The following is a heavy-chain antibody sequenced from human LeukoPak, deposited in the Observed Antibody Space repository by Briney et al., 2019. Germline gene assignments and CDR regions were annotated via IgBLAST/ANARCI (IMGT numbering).Heavy chain of an antibody. J-gene: IGHJ1*01. Sequence: PGGSLRLSCAASGFTFSSYAMHWVRQAPGKGLEWVAVISYDGSNKYYADSVKGRFTISRDNSKNTLYLQMNSLRAEDTAVCYCARDGAAADAQYFQHWGPGNLVTVSS. CDR2: ISYDGSNK. D-gene: IGHD6-13*01. CDR1: GFTFSSYA. V-gene: IGHV3-30*04. CDR3: ARDGAAADAQYFQH.